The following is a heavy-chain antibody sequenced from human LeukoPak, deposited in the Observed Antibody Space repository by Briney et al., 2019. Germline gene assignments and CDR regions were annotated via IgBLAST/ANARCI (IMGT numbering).Heavy chain of an antibody. CDR1: GYTFTGYY. CDR3: ARGRVYSSSSNWFDP. D-gene: IGHD6-6*01. V-gene: IGHV1-2*06. Sequence: ASVKVSFKASGYTFTGYYMHWVRQAPGQGLEWMGRINPNSGGTNYAQKFQGRVIMTRDTSISTAYMELSRLRSDDTAVYYCARGRVYSSSSNWFDPWGQGTLVTVSS. CDR2: INPNSGGT. J-gene: IGHJ5*02.